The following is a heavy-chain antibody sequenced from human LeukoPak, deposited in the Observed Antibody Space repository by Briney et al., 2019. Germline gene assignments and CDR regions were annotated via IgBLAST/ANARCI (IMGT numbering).Heavy chain of an antibody. J-gene: IGHJ4*02. CDR3: AKDRGYRYGISEY. CDR2: ISETGRSK. D-gene: IGHD5-18*01. V-gene: IGHV3-23*01. CDR1: GFTFSTFA. Sequence: GGALRLSCVASGFTFSTFAMNWVRQAPGQGLEGVSPISETGRSKYYADSVKGQFTISRDNSKNTLYLQMNSLRAEDTAVYYCAKDRGYRYGISEYWGQGTLVTDPS.